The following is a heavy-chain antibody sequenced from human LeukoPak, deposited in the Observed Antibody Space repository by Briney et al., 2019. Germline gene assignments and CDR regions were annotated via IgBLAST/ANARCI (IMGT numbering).Heavy chain of an antibody. CDR1: GFTLSNHW. CDR2: VNRDGSET. Sequence: GGSLGLSCAASGFTLSNHWMTWVRQVPGRGPEWVANVNRDGSETYYLDSVKGRFTISKDNAKNSLHLQMNSLRAEDTALYHCARNNGMDVWGQGTTVIVSS. J-gene: IGHJ6*02. V-gene: IGHV3-7*03. CDR3: ARNNGMDV.